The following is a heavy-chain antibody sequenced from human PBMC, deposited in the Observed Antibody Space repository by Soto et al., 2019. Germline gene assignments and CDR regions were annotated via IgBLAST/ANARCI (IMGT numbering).Heavy chain of an antibody. CDR1: GFTFSSYG. D-gene: IGHD5-18*01. V-gene: IGHV3-30*18. Sequence: GGSLRLSCAASGFTFSSYGMHWVRQAPGKGLEWVAVISYDGSNKYYADSVKGRFTISRDNSKNTLYLQMNSLRAEDTAVYYCAKDKGFIQLWFNWFDPWGQGTLVTVSS. CDR2: ISYDGSNK. J-gene: IGHJ5*02. CDR3: AKDKGFIQLWFNWFDP.